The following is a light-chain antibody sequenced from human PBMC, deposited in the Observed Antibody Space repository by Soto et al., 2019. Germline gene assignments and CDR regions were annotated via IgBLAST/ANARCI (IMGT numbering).Light chain of an antibody. Sequence: QSVLTQLPSVSGAPGPRVTISCTGSSSNIGAGYDVHWYQQLPGTAPKLLIYGNSNRPSGVPDRFSGSKSGTSASLAITGLQAEDEADYYCQSYDSSLSGSYVFGTGTKVTVL. V-gene: IGLV1-40*01. CDR1: SSNIGAGYD. CDR2: GNS. CDR3: QSYDSSLSGSYV. J-gene: IGLJ1*01.